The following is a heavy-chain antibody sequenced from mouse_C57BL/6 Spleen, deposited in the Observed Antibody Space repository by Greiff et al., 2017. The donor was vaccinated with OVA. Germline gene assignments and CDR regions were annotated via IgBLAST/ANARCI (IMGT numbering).Heavy chain of an antibody. CDR1: GYTFTSYW. J-gene: IGHJ4*01. CDR3: ARSVYGSSLYAMDY. Sequence: QVQLQQSGAELVKPGASVKLSCKASGYTFTSYWMHWVKQRPGQGLEWIGMIHPNSGSTNYNEKFKSKATLTVDKSSSTAYMQLSSLTSEDSAVYYCARSVYGSSLYAMDYWGQGTSVTVSS. CDR2: IHPNSGST. D-gene: IGHD1-1*01. V-gene: IGHV1-64*01.